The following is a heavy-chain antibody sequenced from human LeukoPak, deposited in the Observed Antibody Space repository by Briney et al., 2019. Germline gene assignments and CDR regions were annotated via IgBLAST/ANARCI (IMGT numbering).Heavy chain of an antibody. CDR1: GFTFSSYS. J-gene: IGHJ6*03. V-gene: IGHV3-48*04. CDR2: ISSGGTGK. D-gene: IGHD2/OR15-2a*01. Sequence: PGRSLRLSCAASGFTFSSYSMNWVRQAPGKGLEWVSYISSGGTGKYYADSVKGRFTISRDNAKNSLYLQMNSLRAEDTAIYYCARVINFYYYMDVWGKGTTVTISS. CDR3: ARVINFYYYMDV.